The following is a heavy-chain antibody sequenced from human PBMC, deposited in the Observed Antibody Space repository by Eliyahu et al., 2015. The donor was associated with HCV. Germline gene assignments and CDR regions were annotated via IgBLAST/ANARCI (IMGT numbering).Heavy chain of an antibody. CDR3: AVDLPHSSALNWNYVYYGMDV. J-gene: IGHJ6*02. D-gene: IGHD1-7*01. CDR2: IYSGGST. V-gene: IGHV3-66*01. CDR1: GFTVSSNX. Sequence: EVQLVESGGGLVQPGGSLRLSCAASGFTVSSNXXSWVRQAPGKGLEWVSVIYSGGSTYYADSVKGRFTISRDNSKNTLYLQMNSLRAEDTAVYYCAVDLPHSSALNWNYVYYGMDVWGQGTTVTVSS.